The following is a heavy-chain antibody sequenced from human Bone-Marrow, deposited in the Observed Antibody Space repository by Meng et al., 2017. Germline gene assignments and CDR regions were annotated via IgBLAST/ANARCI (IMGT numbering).Heavy chain of an antibody. Sequence: GESLKISCKGSGYSFTSYWIGWVRQMPGKGLEWMGIIYPGDSDTRYSPSFQGQVTISADKSISTAYLQWSSLKASDTAMYYCARRVTMVRGVIMRAFDIWGQGTMVTGSS. CDR1: GYSFTSYW. CDR2: IYPGDSDT. V-gene: IGHV5-51*01. J-gene: IGHJ3*02. D-gene: IGHD3-10*01. CDR3: ARRVTMVRGVIMRAFDI.